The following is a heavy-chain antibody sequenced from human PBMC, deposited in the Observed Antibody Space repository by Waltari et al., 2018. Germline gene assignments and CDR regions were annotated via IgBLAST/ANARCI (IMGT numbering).Heavy chain of an antibody. CDR1: RFTFSSYS. J-gene: IGHJ3*02. CDR3: ARGWLRAAFDI. CDR2: ISSISSYI. Sequence: EVQLVESGGGLVKPGGSLRLSCAASRFTFSSYSMNWVRRGPGKGFELVSTISSISSYISYADSVKGRFTISRDNAKNSLYLQMNSLRAEDTAVYYCARGWLRAAFDIWGQGTMVTVSS. V-gene: IGHV3-21*01. D-gene: IGHD5-12*01.